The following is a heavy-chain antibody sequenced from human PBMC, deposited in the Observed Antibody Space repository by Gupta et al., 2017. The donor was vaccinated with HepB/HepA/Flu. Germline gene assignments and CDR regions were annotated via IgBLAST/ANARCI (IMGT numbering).Heavy chain of an antibody. V-gene: IGHV3-48*02. CDR3: ARRMTGPGRAFDI. Sequence: EVQLVESGGGLVQPGGSLRLSCAASGFTFSSYNLNWVRQAPGKGLEWVSYISSGSSPIYYADSVKGRFTISRDNAKNSLYLQMNSLRDEDTAMYYCARRMTGPGRAFDIWCQGTMVTVSS. D-gene: IGHD1-26*01. CDR2: ISSGSSPI. J-gene: IGHJ3*02. CDR1: GFTFSSYN.